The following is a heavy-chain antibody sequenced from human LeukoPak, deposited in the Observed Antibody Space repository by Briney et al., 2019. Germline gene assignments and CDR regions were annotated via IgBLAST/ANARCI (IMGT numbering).Heavy chain of an antibody. CDR1: GASISTFY. V-gene: IGHV4-59*01. CDR2: IFYRGIT. Sequence: SETLSLTCAVSGASISTFYWSWIRQPPGKGLEWIGHIFYRGITKYNPSLQSRVTISVDTSKNQFSLRLTSVTAADTAIYYCASLTPSGGDYAFNYWGQGTRVTVSS. D-gene: IGHD4-17*01. CDR3: ASLTPSGGDYAFNY. J-gene: IGHJ4*02.